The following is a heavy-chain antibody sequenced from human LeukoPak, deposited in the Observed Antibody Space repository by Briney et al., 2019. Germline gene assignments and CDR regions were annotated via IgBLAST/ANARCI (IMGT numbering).Heavy chain of an antibody. CDR3: ANVAKGRYFFYYMDV. J-gene: IGHJ6*03. Sequence: GASVKVSCQASGYTSNRFGVAWVRQAPGQGPEWIGWISSDNGNTKYVDRLQGRVTMTIGRSTTTAYMELRSLRADDTAVYFCANVAKGRYFFYYMDVWGKGTTVTVSS. V-gene: IGHV1-18*01. D-gene: IGHD2-15*01. CDR1: GYTSNRFG. CDR2: ISSDNGNT.